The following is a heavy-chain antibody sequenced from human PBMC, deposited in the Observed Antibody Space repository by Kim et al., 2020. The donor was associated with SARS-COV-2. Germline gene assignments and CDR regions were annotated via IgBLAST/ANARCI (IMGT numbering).Heavy chain of an antibody. V-gene: IGHV7-4-1*02. CDR2: NP. J-gene: IGHJ5*02. CDR3: ARDRPNWFDP. Sequence: NPTYAQGFTGRFVFSLDTSVSTAYLEISSLKAEDTAVYYCARDRPNWFDPWGQGTLVTVSS.